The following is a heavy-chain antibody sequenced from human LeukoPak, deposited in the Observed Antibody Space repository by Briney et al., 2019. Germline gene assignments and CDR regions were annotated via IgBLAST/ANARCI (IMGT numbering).Heavy chain of an antibody. Sequence: GGSLRLSCAASGFTFSDYDMSWIRQAPGEGLEWIAYIRSSGIPIYYADSVKGRFTMPRDNAKNSLYLQTNSLRAEDTAVYYCARGGMTIGYYYYLGMDVWGQGTTVSVSS. V-gene: IGHV3-11*01. CDR1: GFTFSDYD. J-gene: IGHJ6*02. D-gene: IGHD3-16*01. CDR2: IRSSGIPI. CDR3: ARGGMTIGYYYYLGMDV.